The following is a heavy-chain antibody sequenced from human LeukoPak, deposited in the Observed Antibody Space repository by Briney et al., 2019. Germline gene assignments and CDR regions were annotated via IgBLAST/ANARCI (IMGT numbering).Heavy chain of an antibody. J-gene: IGHJ4*02. D-gene: IGHD6-19*01. V-gene: IGHV4-4*07. CDR2: IYTGGNT. CDR1: DGSINTYY. Sequence: PSETLSLTCTVSDGSINTYYWSWIRQPAGKGLEWVGLIYTGGNTNYNPSLKSRVTISVDTSRKQLSLQLNSVTAADTAVYYCARWRAVTGFYFDSWGQGTLVTVSS. CDR3: ARWRAVTGFYFDS.